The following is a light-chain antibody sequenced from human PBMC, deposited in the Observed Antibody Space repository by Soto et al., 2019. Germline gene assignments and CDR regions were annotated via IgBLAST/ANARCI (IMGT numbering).Light chain of an antibody. CDR3: QSYDSSLSGYV. CDR2: GNS. Sequence: QSVLTQPPSVSGAPGQRVTISCTGSSSNIGAGYDVHWYQQLPGTAPKLLIYGNSNRPPGVPGRFSCSKAGTSASLAITGLQAEDEADYYGQSYDSSLSGYVFGTGTKLTVL. V-gene: IGLV1-40*01. J-gene: IGLJ1*01. CDR1: SSNIGAGYD.